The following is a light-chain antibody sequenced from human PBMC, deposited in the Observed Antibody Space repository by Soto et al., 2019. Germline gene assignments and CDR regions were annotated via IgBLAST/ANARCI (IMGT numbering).Light chain of an antibody. CDR2: EVY. CDR3: ISYIPITTTHLV. J-gene: IGLJ3*02. Sequence: QSALTQPASVSGSPGQSITSSCTGTNSDVGGYDRVSWYQHHPGNAPKLLIFEVYNRPSGISDRFSGSKSGDTASLTISGLQAEDEADYYCISYIPITTTHLVFGWGSKVTVL. CDR1: NSDVGGYDR. V-gene: IGLV2-14*01.